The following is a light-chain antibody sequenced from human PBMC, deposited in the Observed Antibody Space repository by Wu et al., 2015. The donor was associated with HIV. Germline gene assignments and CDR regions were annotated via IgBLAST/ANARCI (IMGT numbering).Light chain of an antibody. CDR3: RQNGGPTWP. V-gene: IGKV3-20*01. J-gene: IGKJ1*01. CDR1: ETVRGNK. CDR2: GAS. Sequence: EIVLTQSPGTLSLSPGERATLSCRASETVRGNKLAWLQQKPGQAPRLLISGASSRATGIPDRFSGSGSGTDFTLTITRLEPEDFAVYYCRQNGGPTWPFGQGTKVEIK.